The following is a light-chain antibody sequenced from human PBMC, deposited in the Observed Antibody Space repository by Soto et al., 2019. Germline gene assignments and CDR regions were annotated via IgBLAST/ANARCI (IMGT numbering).Light chain of an antibody. J-gene: IGLJ1*01. CDR2: EVS. CDR1: SSDVGAYNY. CDR3: GSFAGSDDYV. V-gene: IGLV2-8*01. Sequence: QSALTQPPSASGSPGQSVTISCTGTSSDVGAYNYVSWYQQHPGKAPTLMIYEVSKRPSGVPDRFSGSKSGNTASLTVSGLHAEDEAYYYCGSFAGSDDYVFGTGTKVTVL.